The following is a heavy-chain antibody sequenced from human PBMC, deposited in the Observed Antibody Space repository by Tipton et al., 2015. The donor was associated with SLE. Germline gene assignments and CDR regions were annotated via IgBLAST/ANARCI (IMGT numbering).Heavy chain of an antibody. Sequence: TLSLTCAVYGGSFSAYYWSWIRQPPGKGLEWIGEINHRGSTNYNPSLKSRVTISVDTSKNQYSLKLSSVTAADTAVYYCARAPQGGDYVEAFDIWGQGTMVTVSS. J-gene: IGHJ3*02. CDR2: INHRGST. CDR3: ARAPQGGDYVEAFDI. CDR1: GGSFSAYY. D-gene: IGHD4-17*01. V-gene: IGHV4-34*01.